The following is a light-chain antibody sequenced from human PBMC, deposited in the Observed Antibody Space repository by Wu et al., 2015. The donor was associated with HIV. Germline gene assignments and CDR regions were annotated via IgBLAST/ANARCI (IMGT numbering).Light chain of an antibody. CDR2: AAS. CDR1: QSVSRN. CDR3: QQRTNWL. Sequence: EIVMTQSPTTLSMSPGERATLSCRASQSVSRNLAWYQHRPGRTPRLLIYAASTRVTGIPARFSGSGSGTEFTLTISSLQSEDFAVYYCQQRTNWLFGPGTKVEIK. J-gene: IGKJ2*01. V-gene: IGKV3-15*01.